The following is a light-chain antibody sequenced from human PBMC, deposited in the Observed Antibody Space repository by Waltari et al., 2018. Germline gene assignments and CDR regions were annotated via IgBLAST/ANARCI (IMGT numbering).Light chain of an antibody. Sequence: SSELTQDPAVSVALGQTVRITCTGDSLRSYYASWYQQKPGQAPVLVIYGKNNRPSGIPDRFSGSSSGNTASLTITGAQAEDEADYYCNSRDSSGNHNVFDSGTKVTVL. CDR1: SLRSYY. CDR3: NSRDSSGNHNV. V-gene: IGLV3-19*01. J-gene: IGLJ6*01. CDR2: GKN.